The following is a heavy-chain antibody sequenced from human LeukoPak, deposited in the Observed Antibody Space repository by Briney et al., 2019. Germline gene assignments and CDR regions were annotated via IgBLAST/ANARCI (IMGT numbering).Heavy chain of an antibody. D-gene: IGHD2-2*02. V-gene: IGHV3-21*01. Sequence: GGALRLSRAPSVFTFSRYSMNSVRPTPGGGGEWVSSISSISSYIYYADSVKGRFTISRDNAKNSLYLQMNSLRAEDTAVYYCASLPFLGYCSSTSCYTLDYWGQGTLVTVSS. CDR3: ASLPFLGYCSSTSCYTLDY. CDR1: VFTFSRYS. J-gene: IGHJ4*02. CDR2: ISSISSYI.